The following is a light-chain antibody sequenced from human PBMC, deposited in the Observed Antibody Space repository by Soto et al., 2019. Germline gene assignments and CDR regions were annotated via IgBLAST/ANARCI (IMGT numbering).Light chain of an antibody. V-gene: IGKV4-1*01. CDR2: WAS. CDR3: QQYYSTPYT. Sequence: DIVMTQSPDSLVVSLGERATINCKSSQNILYNSNNKNYLAWYQQKPGQPTKLLIYWASTRESGVPDRFSGSGSGTDFTLTISSLQAEDVAVYYCQQYYSTPYTFGQGTKLEIK. CDR1: QNILYNSNNKNY. J-gene: IGKJ2*01.